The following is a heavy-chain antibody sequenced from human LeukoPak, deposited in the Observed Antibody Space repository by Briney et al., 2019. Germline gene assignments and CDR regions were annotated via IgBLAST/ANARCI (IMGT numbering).Heavy chain of an antibody. Sequence: SETLSLTCTVSGGSISSGSYYWSWIRQPAGKGLEWIGRIYTSGSTNYNPSLKSRVTISVDTSKNQFSLKLSSVTAADTAVYYCARSPSGLYYYYYMDVWGKGTTVTVSS. CDR1: GGSISSGSYY. V-gene: IGHV4-61*02. CDR3: ARSPSGLYYYYYMDV. J-gene: IGHJ6*03. CDR2: IYTSGST.